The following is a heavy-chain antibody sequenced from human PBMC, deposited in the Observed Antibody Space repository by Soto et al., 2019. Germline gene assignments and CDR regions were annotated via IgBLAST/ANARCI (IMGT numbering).Heavy chain of an antibody. CDR2: ISSGSSAT. Sequence: PGGSLRLSCEASGVTFSRVSMNWGRQVPGKGLEWVASISSGSSATWYADSVKGRVIISRENAQISLFLQMNTLSPEDTAMYYCARVAYWGPGTQVTVSS. CDR1: GVTFSRVS. CDR3: ARVAY. J-gene: IGHJ4*02. V-gene: IGHV3-21*01.